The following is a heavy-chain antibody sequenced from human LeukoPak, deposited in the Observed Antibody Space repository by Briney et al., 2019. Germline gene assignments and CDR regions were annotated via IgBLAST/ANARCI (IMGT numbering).Heavy chain of an antibody. V-gene: IGHV3-7*01. D-gene: IGHD3-22*01. CDR1: GFTFSSYS. CDR2: IKQDGSEK. Sequence: GGSLRLSCAASGFTFSSYSMGWVRQAPGKGLEWVANIKQDGSEKYYVDSVKGRFTISRDNAKNSLYLQMNSLRAEDTAVYYCARGDSLYWGQGTLVTVSS. J-gene: IGHJ4*02. CDR3: ARGDSLY.